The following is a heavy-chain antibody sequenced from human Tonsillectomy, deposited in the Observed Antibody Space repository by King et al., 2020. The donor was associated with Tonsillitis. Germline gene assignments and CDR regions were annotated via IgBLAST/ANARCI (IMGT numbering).Heavy chain of an antibody. CDR3: AKDRASYGSGSYSP. D-gene: IGHD3-10*01. Sequence: VQLVESGGGLVQPGGSLRLSCAASGFTFSTYAMTWVRQAPGKGLEWVSAISNSYGSTYYADSVKGRFTISRDNSKNTLYLQMNSLRAEDTAVYYCAKDRASYGSGSYSPWGQGTLVTVSS. CDR1: GFTFSTYA. CDR2: ISNSYGST. J-gene: IGHJ4*02. V-gene: IGHV3-23*04.